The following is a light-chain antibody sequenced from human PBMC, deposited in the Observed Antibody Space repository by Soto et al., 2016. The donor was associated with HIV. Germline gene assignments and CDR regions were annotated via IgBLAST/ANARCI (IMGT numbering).Light chain of an antibody. CDR1: QSISTY. CDR3: QQSYNFPWT. V-gene: IGKV1-39*01. CDR2: AAS. J-gene: IGKJ1*01. Sequence: DIQMTQSPSSLSASVGDRVTITCRASQSISTYLHWYQQKPGKAPNLLIYAASSLQSGVPSRFSGSGSGTDFTLTISSLQPEDFATFYCQQSYNFPWTFGQGTKVEIK.